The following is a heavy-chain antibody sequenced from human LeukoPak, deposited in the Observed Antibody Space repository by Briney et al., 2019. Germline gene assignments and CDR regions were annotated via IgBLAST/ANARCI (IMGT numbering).Heavy chain of an antibody. V-gene: IGHV1-3*03. CDR3: ARGRELTMLRGGLYYYYYYMDV. Sequence: GASVKVSCKASGYTFTTYVMHWVRQAPGQRLEWMGWIKAGNGNTKHSQEFQGRVTITRDTSASTVYMELSSLRSEDMAVYYCARGRELTMLRGGLYYYYYYMDVWGKGTTVTVSS. CDR1: GYTFTTYV. J-gene: IGHJ6*03. D-gene: IGHD3-10*01. CDR2: IKAGNGNT.